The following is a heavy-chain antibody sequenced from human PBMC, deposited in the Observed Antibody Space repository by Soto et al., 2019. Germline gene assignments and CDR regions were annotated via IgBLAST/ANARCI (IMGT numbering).Heavy chain of an antibody. CDR1: GGSFSSYY. CDR3: ARATGTLRSRNCDY. CDR2: INHSGST. J-gene: IGHJ4*02. D-gene: IGHD1-1*01. Sequence: SETLSLTCGVNGGSFSSYYWSWIRQPPGKGLEWLGEINHSGSTNYNPSLKSRVTISVDTSKNQFFLELSSVTAADTAVYYRARATGTLRSRNCDYWDQGSLVTVSS. V-gene: IGHV4-34*01.